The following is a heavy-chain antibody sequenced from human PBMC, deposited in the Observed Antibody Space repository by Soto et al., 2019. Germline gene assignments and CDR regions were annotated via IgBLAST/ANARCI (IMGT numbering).Heavy chain of an antibody. V-gene: IGHV3-30-3*01. CDR3: ARAAVEYCGGDSGIDP. D-gene: IGHD2-21*02. CDR1: GFTFNRFA. CDR2: VSYAGNSK. J-gene: IGHJ5*02. Sequence: QVQLVESGGGVVQPGRSLRLSCAASGFTFNRFAMHWVRRAPGKGLEWLAIVSYAGNSKYYADSVKGRFTISRDNSKNTLSLDMNSLRPEDTALYYCARAAVEYCGGDSGIDPWGQAIVVSVSS.